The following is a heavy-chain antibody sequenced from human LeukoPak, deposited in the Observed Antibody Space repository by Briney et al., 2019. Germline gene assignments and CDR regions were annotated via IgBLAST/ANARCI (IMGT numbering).Heavy chain of an antibody. CDR3: ARDPPRGHGMDV. CDR2: IYHSGTT. CDR1: GGSISNSNW. V-gene: IGHV4-4*02. Sequence: PSETLSLTCTVSGGSISNSNWWSWVRQTPGKGLEWIGEIYHSGTTNYSPSLKSRVTISVDKSKNQYSLNLSSVTAADTAVYYCARDPPRGHGMDVWGPGITATVSS. J-gene: IGHJ6*02. D-gene: IGHD5-12*01.